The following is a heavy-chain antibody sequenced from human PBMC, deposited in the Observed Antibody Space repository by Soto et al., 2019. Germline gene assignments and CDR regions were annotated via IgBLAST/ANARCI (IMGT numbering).Heavy chain of an antibody. J-gene: IGHJ4*02. CDR3: ATREQLAHFDS. D-gene: IGHD6-13*01. Sequence: VALVKVSCKASGGSFSSFTINWVRQAPGQGLEWMGGIIPIFGTASYAQKFQGRVSINADKSTYTAYMELTSLRSEDTAVYYCATREQLAHFDSWGQGTLVTVSS. V-gene: IGHV1-69*06. CDR1: GGSFSSFT. CDR2: IIPIFGTA.